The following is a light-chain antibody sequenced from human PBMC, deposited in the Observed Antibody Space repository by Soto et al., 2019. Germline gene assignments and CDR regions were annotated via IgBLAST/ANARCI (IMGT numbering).Light chain of an antibody. Sequence: QSALTQPPSVSGAPGQTVTISCTGSSSNIGAHYDVHWYQHLPGTAPKLLIYGNINRPSGVPDRFSGSKSGTSASLAITGLQAEDEADYYCQSYDSSLSAVVFGGGTKLTVL. CDR1: SSNIGAHYD. CDR3: QSYDSSLSAVV. CDR2: GNI. V-gene: IGLV1-40*01. J-gene: IGLJ3*02.